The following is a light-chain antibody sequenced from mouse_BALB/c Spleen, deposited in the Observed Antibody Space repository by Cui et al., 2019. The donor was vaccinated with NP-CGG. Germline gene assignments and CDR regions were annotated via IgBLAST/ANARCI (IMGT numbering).Light chain of an antibody. V-gene: IGLV1*01. CDR1: TGAVTTSNY. Sequence: QAVLTHESALTTSPGETVTLTCRSSTGAVTTSNYANWVREKPDHLFTGLIGGTNNRAPGVPARFSGSLIGDKAALTITGAQTEDEAIYFCALWYSNHWVFGGGTKLTVL. J-gene: IGLJ1*01. CDR2: GTN. CDR3: ALWYSNHWV.